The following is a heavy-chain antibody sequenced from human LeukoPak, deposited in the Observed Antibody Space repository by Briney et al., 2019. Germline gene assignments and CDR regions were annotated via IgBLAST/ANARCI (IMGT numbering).Heavy chain of an antibody. CDR3: ARSGVSSGLGAFDI. CDR1: GGSISSSSYY. Sequence: PSETLSLTCTVSGGSISSSSYYWGWIRQPPGKGLEWIGSIYYSGSTYYNPSLKSRVTISVDTSKNQFSLKLSSVTAADTAVYYCARSGVSSGLGAFDIWGQGTMVTVSS. V-gene: IGHV4-39*07. CDR2: IYYSGST. J-gene: IGHJ3*02. D-gene: IGHD3-10*01.